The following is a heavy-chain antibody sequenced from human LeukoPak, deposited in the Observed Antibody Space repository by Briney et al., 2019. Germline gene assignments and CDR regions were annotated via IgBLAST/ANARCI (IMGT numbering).Heavy chain of an antibody. CDR2: NSSSSSYT. V-gene: IGHV3-11*06. CDR1: GFTFSDYY. D-gene: IGHD2-15*01. Sequence: PGGSLRLSCAASGFTFSDYYMSWIRQAPGKGLEWVSYNSSSSSYTNYADSVKGRFTISRDNAKNSLYLQMNSLRAEDTAVYYCARAGYCSGGSCYYYYYGMDVWGKGTTVTVSS. CDR3: ARAGYCSGGSCYYYYYGMDV. J-gene: IGHJ6*04.